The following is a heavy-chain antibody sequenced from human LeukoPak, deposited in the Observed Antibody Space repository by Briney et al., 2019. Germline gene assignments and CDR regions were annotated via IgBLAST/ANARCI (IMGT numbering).Heavy chain of an antibody. V-gene: IGHV1-18*01. CDR3: ARPIGSYGSGSYFDY. CDR1: GYTFTTYG. CDR2: ISTDNGDT. D-gene: IGHD3-10*01. Sequence: ASVTVSLKSSGYTFTTYGITWVRQAPGQGLEWMGWISTDNGDTNYAQKLQGRVTMTTDTSTSTAYMELRSLRSDDTAVYYCARPIGSYGSGSYFDYWGQGTLVTVSS. J-gene: IGHJ4*02.